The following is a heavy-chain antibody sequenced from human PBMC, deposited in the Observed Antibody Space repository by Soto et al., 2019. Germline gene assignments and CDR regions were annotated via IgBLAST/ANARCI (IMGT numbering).Heavy chain of an antibody. V-gene: IGHV4-59*08. CDR1: GGSVSSYY. CDR3: AKTYGSGIKWFDP. J-gene: IGHJ5*02. CDR2: IYYSGST. Sequence: TLSLTCTVSGGSVSSYYWSWIRQPPGKGLEWIGYIYYSGSTNYNPSLKSRVTISVDTSKNQFSLKLSSVTAADTAVYYCAKTYGSGIKWFDPWGQGTLVTVSS. D-gene: IGHD3-10*01.